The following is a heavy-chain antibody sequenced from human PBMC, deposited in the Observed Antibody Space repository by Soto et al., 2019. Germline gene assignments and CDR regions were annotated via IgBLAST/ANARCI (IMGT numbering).Heavy chain of an antibody. CDR3: AIDLSMTFGGLNFDY. CDR1: GFTFSTYS. CDR2: ISSGGDTS. Sequence: RGSLRLSCAASGFTFSTYSINWFRQAPGQGLEWISYISSGGDTSHYADSVRGRFTISRDNAKNSLSLQMNSLRAEDTAVYYCAIDLSMTFGGLNFDYWGQGALISVSS. D-gene: IGHD3-16*01. J-gene: IGHJ4*02. V-gene: IGHV3-48*01.